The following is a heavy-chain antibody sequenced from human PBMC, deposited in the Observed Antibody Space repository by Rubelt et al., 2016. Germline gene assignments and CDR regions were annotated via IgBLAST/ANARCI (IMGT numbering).Heavy chain of an antibody. J-gene: IGHJ4*02. CDR3: ARLPQGSYGWVDY. D-gene: IGHD5-18*01. CDR1: GFSFSSHG. V-gene: IGHV3-30*02. Sequence: GGSLRLSCAASGFSFSSHGMNWVRQAPGRGLEWVAFILYDGSDKKYGDSVKGRFTISRDNYKKKLYLQMNSLRAEETALYYCARLPQGSYGWVDYWGQGTLVTVSS. CDR2: ILYDGSDK.